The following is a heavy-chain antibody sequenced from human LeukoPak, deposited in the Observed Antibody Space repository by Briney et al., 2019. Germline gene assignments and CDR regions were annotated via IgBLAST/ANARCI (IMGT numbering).Heavy chain of an antibody. CDR3: AKNWGTGMAFYGY. CDR2: ISGDGIYT. CDR1: GFTFSSYA. J-gene: IGHJ4*02. V-gene: IGHV3-23*01. D-gene: IGHD5-18*01. Sequence: PGGSLRLSCAASGFTFSSYAMTGVRQAPGKGREWVSAISGDGIYTYYADSVKGRFTSSRDNSKNTLYLQMSNLRAADMAVYFCAKNWGTGMAFYGYWGKGPQVTVSS.